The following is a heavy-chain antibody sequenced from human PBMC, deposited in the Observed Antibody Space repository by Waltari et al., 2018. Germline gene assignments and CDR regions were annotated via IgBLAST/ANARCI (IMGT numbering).Heavy chain of an antibody. CDR3: ARHDFWSDRNRFDP. CDR2: IGNTYYGSS. D-gene: IGHD3-3*01. V-gene: IGHV4-39*01. Sequence: QLHLQESGPGLVKSWETLSLTCTVSGGSVTTVGSYWGWIRQAPGKGLEWFGSIGNTYYGSSAKIPSLKSRVSIFVGKSKNQFFLKLTSVTAADTAVYYCARHDFWSDRNRFDPWGQGTLVTVSS. J-gene: IGHJ5*02. CDR1: GGSVTTVGSY.